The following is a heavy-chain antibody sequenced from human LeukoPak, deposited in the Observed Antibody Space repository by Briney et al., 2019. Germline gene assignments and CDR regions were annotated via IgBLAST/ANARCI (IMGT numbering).Heavy chain of an antibody. D-gene: IGHD3-3*01. CDR3: ARDYDFWSGYYSPTRGYFGY. Sequence: PGGSLRLSCAASGFTFSSFDMNWVRQAPGKGLEWVTFIRYDGSNKYYTDSVKGRFTISRDNSKNTPYLQMDSLRAEDTAVYYCARDYDFWSGYYSPTRGYFGYWGQGTLVTVSS. CDR2: IRYDGSNK. V-gene: IGHV3-30*02. J-gene: IGHJ4*02. CDR1: GFTFSSFD.